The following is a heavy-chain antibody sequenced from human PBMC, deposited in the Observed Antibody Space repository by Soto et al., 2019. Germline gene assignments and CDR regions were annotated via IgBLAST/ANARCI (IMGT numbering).Heavy chain of an antibody. CDR1: GYTFTSYY. V-gene: IGHV1-46*03. D-gene: IGHD6-25*01. CDR2: VNPTGGST. J-gene: IGHJ4*02. CDR3: ARHLAAGDS. Sequence: QVQLVQSGAEVKKPGASVRVSCKASGYTFTSYYIHWVRQAPGPGLEWMAIVNPTGGSTNYAQKFQGRVTVTFDTSTSTVFMELNSLRYADTAVYYCARHLAAGDSWGQGTLVTVSS.